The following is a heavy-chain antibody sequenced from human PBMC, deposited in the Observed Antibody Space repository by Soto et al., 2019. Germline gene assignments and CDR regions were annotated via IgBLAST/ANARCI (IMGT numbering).Heavy chain of an antibody. J-gene: IGHJ6*03. D-gene: IGHD2-2*01. CDR3: ARLNEGYCSSTSCPGYYYYMDV. CDR2: INHSGST. Sequence: PSETLSLTCAVYGGSFSGYYWSWIRQPPGKGLEWIGEINHSGSTNYNPSLKSRVTISVDTSKNQFSLKLSSVTAADTAVYYCARLNEGYCSSTSCPGYYYYMDVWGKGTTVTVSS. CDR1: GGSFSGYY. V-gene: IGHV4-34*01.